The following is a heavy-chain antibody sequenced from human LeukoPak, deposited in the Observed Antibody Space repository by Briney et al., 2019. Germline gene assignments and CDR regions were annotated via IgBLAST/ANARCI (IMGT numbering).Heavy chain of an antibody. CDR1: GFTVSSNY. J-gene: IGHJ6*03. D-gene: IGHD1-26*01. CDR3: AGGPGGYYYYYMDV. CDR2: IYSGGST. V-gene: IGHV3-53*01. Sequence: GGSLRLSCAASGFTVSSNYMSWVRQAPGKGLEWVSVIYSGGSTYYADSVKGRFTISRDNSKNTLYLQMNSLRAEDTAVYYCAGGPGGYYYYYMDVWGKGTTVTVSS.